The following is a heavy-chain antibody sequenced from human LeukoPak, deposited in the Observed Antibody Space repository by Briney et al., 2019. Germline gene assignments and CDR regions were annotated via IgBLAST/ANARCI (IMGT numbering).Heavy chain of an antibody. Sequence: SETLSLTCAVYGGSFSGYYWSWIRQPPGKGLEWIGEINHSGSTNYNPSLKSRVTISVDTSKNQFSLKLSSVTAADTAVYYCARGPLGYCSSTSCSTYYYGMDVWGQGTTVTVSS. D-gene: IGHD2-2*01. CDR1: GGSFSGYY. V-gene: IGHV4-34*01. J-gene: IGHJ6*02. CDR3: ARGPLGYCSSTSCSTYYYGMDV. CDR2: INHSGST.